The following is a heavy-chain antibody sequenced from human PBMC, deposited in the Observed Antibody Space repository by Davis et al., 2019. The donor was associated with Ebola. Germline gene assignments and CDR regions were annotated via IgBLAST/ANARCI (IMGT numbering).Heavy chain of an antibody. CDR3: ARDRAYCTNPACYKPLDY. J-gene: IGHJ4*02. Sequence: PGGSLRLSCAASGFTFSGYWINWVRQVPGKGLVWVSRINGNGRTTTYADSVKGRFTISRDNTKNTLYLEMNSLKVDDTAVYYCARDRAYCTNPACYKPLDYWGPGTLVTVSS. V-gene: IGHV3-74*01. D-gene: IGHD2-8*01. CDR2: INGNGRTT. CDR1: GFTFSGYW.